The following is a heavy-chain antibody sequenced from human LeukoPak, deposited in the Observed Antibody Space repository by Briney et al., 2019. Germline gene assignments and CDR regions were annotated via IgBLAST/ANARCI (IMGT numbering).Heavy chain of an antibody. CDR1: GVTFRSYA. CDR3: ARRGGGVVATYNWFDP. V-gene: IGHV3-30*04. CDR2: ISYDGSNE. Sequence: GGSLRLSCAASGVTFRSYAMHWVRQGPGKGLEWVAAISYDGSNEYYADSVKGRFTISRDNSKNTVYLQMNSLRVEDTALYYCARRGGGVVATYNWFDPWGQGTLVTVSS. J-gene: IGHJ5*02. D-gene: IGHD2-15*01.